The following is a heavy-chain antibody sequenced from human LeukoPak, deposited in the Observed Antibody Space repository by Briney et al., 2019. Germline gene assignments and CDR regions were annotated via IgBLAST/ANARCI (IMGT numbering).Heavy chain of an antibody. CDR3: ARVGFGNAFDS. CDR2: ISTYTDNT. Sequence: ASVKVSCKPSGYTFTRYAICWVRQAPAQGLGWMGWISTYTDNTNYAQKVQGRVTMTTDTSTSTAYMELRSLRSDDTAVYYCARVGFGNAFDSWGQGTMVTVSS. V-gene: IGHV1-18*01. J-gene: IGHJ3*02. D-gene: IGHD3-16*01. CDR1: GYTFTRYA.